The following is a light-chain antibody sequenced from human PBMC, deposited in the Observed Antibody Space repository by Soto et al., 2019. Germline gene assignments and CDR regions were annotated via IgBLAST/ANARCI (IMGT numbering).Light chain of an antibody. V-gene: IGKV3-20*01. J-gene: IGKJ3*01. Sequence: EIVLTQSPGTLSLSPGERATLSCRASQSVSSRDLAWYQQKPGRAPRLLIYGASSRATGIPDRFSGSGSGTDFTLTISRLEPEDFAVYYCQQYGSSAGFTFGPGTKVDFK. CDR3: QQYGSSAGFT. CDR2: GAS. CDR1: QSVSSRD.